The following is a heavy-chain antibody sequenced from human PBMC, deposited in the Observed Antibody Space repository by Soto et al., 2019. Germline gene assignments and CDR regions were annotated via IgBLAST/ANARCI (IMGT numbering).Heavy chain of an antibody. CDR3: ARDRAGAQYGLDV. Sequence: EVQLVESGGGLVQPGGSLRLSCAASGFTFSSYSMNWVRQAPGKGLEWVSYISSSSSTIYYVYSVKGRFTISRDNAKNSLYLQMNSLRDDDTAVYYCARDRAGAQYGLDVWGQGTTVTVSS. CDR1: GFTFSSYS. D-gene: IGHD1-26*01. J-gene: IGHJ6*02. CDR2: ISSSSSTI. V-gene: IGHV3-48*02.